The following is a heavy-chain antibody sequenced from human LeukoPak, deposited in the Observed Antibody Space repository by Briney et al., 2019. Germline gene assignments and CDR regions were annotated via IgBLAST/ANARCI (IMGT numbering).Heavy chain of an antibody. Sequence: ASVKVSCKASGYTFTVYYMHWVRQAPGQGLEWMGWINPNSGGTNYAQKFQGRVTMTRDTSISTVYMELSRMRSDDTAVYYCARTDDYGDETVAYWGQGTLVTVSS. D-gene: IGHD4-17*01. V-gene: IGHV1-2*02. CDR2: INPNSGGT. CDR3: ARTDDYGDETVAY. CDR1: GYTFTVYY. J-gene: IGHJ4*02.